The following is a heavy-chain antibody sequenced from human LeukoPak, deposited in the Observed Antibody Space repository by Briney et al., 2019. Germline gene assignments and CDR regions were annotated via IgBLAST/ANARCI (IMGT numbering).Heavy chain of an antibody. CDR3: AKLGITMVRGVHLHDY. CDR2: ISGSGGST. D-gene: IGHD3-10*01. J-gene: IGHJ4*02. CDR1: GFTFSSYA. V-gene: IGHV3-23*01. Sequence: PGGSLRLSCAASGFTFSSYAMSWVRQAPGKGLEWVSAISGSGGSTYYADSVKGRFTISRDNSKNTLYLQMNSLRAEDTAVYYCAKLGITMVRGVHLHDYWGQGTLVTVSS.